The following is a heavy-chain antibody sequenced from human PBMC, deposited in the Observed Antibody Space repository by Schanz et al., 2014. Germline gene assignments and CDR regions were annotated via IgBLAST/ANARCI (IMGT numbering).Heavy chain of an antibody. V-gene: IGHV3-23*04. CDR1: GLIFSNYV. D-gene: IGHD3-10*01. Sequence: EVQLVQSGGGLVQPGGSLRLSCAASGLIFSNYVMSWVRQAPGKGLEWVSTIGTSGGTNYADSVKGRFTISRDNFKGALYLQMSSLRAEDTAVYYCARPALWFGDNCFDPWGQGTLVTVSS. J-gene: IGHJ5*02. CDR3: ARPALWFGDNCFDP. CDR2: IGTSGGT.